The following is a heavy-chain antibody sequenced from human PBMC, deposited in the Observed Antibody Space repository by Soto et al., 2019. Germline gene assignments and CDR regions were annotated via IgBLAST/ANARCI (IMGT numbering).Heavy chain of an antibody. J-gene: IGHJ6*02. Sequence: SETLSLTCTVSGGSISSYYWSWIRQPPGKGLEWIGYIYYSGSTNYNPSLKSRVTISVDTSKNQFSLKLSSVTAADTAVYYCARVRWSSSWGYYYYGMDVWGQGTTVTVYS. CDR3: ARVRWSSSWGYYYYGMDV. V-gene: IGHV4-59*01. D-gene: IGHD6-13*01. CDR1: GGSISSYY. CDR2: IYYSGST.